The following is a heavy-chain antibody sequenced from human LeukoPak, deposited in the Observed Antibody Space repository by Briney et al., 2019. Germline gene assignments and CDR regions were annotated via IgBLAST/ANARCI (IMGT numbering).Heavy chain of an antibody. V-gene: IGHV1-3*01. D-gene: IGHD2-15*01. CDR2: INAGNGNT. CDR1: GYTFTSYA. Sequence: EASVKVSCKASGYTFTSYAMHWVRQAPGQRLEWMGCINAGNGNTKYSQKFQGRVTITRDTSASTAYMELSSLRSEDTAVYYCARSRYCSGGSCYSGDYWGQGTLVTVSS. J-gene: IGHJ4*02. CDR3: ARSRYCSGGSCYSGDY.